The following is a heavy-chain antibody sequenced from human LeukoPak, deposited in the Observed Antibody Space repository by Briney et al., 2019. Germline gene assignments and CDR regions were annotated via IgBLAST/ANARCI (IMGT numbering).Heavy chain of an antibody. D-gene: IGHD1-26*01. V-gene: IGHV3-21*01. CDR3: ARDISVRVGANFDY. CDR2: ISSSSSYI. J-gene: IGHJ4*02. Sequence: GGSLRLSCAASGFTFSSYSMNWVRQAPGKGLEWVSSISSSSSYIYYADSVKGRFTISRDNAKNSLYLQMNSLRAEDTAVYYCARDISVRVGANFDYWGQGTLVTVSS. CDR1: GFTFSSYS.